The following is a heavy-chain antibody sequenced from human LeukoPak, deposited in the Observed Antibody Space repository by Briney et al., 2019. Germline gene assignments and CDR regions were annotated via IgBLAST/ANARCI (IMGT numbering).Heavy chain of an antibody. J-gene: IGHJ4*02. CDR1: GFIFSSYG. V-gene: IGHV3-23*01. CDR3: AKDLSGAVAVFDY. D-gene: IGHD6-19*01. Sequence: GGSLRLSCAASGFIFSSYGMSWVRQAPGKGLEWVSAISGSGGSTYYADSVKGRFTISRDNSKNTLYLQMNSLRAEDTAVYYCAKDLSGAVAVFDYWGQGTLVTVSS. CDR2: ISGSGGST.